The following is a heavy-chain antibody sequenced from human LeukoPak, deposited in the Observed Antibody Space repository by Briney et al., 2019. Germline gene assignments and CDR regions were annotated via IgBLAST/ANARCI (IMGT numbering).Heavy chain of an antibody. J-gene: IGHJ2*01. D-gene: IGHD4-23*01. CDR1: RGSIRTYY. CDR3: ARDSRWVSFFDF. V-gene: IGHV4-59*01. Sequence: PSETLSLTRLVSRGSIRTYYWCWIRPPPGRGGGWMGYINYSGSSIYSTSLSSRVTMSVDTSKNQISLNLASVTAADTAVYYCARDSRWVSFFDFWGRGTRVTVSS. CDR2: INYSGSS.